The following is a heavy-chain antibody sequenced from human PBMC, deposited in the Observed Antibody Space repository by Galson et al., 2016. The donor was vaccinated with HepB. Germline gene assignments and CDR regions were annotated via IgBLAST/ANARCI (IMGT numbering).Heavy chain of an antibody. D-gene: IGHD3-10*02. J-gene: IGHJ6*02. Sequence: SLRLSCAASGFSFSTYSMNWVRQAPGKGLEWVSSIDPTTTYIYYADSLKGRFTISRDNAKNALYLQVNSLRVEDTAGYYCARVFGAPLVATAVDYYYGMDVWGQGTTVTVSS. CDR3: ARVFGAPLVATAVDYYYGMDV. CDR2: IDPTTTYI. V-gene: IGHV3-21*04. CDR1: GFSFSTYS.